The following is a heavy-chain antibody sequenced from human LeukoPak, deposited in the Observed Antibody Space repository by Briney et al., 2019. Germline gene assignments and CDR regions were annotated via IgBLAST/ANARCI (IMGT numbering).Heavy chain of an antibody. J-gene: IGHJ3*02. D-gene: IGHD3-22*01. CDR1: GFTFSGSA. Sequence: GGSLRLSCAASGFTFSGSAMHWVRQASGKGLEWDGRIRSKANSYATAYAASVKGRFTISRDDSKNTAYLQMNSLKTEDTAVYYCTRPYYYDSSGYRRDIWGQGTMVTVSS. V-gene: IGHV3-73*01. CDR3: TRPYYYDSSGYRRDI. CDR2: IRSKANSYAT.